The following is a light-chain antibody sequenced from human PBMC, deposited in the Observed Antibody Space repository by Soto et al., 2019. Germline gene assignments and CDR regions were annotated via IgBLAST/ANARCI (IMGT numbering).Light chain of an antibody. J-gene: IGKJ2*01. CDR3: QQYDSNSYT. CDR2: KAS. Sequence: DIQMTQSPSTLSASVGDRVTITCRASQTISAWLAWYQQKPGKAPKLLIYKASNLESGVLSSFSGSGSGTEFTLTISSLPPDDFSTFYCQQYDSNSYTFGQGTKLEIK. CDR1: QTISAW. V-gene: IGKV1-5*03.